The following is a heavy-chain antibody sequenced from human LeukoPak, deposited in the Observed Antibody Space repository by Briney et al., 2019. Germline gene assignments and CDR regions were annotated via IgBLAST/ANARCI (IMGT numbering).Heavy chain of an antibody. CDR3: AKDNHSGYTSYAFDI. D-gene: IGHD3-9*01. J-gene: IGHJ3*02. CDR1: GFKFDDYG. CDR2: LNWNGGST. Sequence: GSLRLSCAASGFKFDDYGMSWVRQAPGKGLEWVSGLNWNGGSTGYADSVKGRFTISRDNAKNSLYLQMNSLRAEDTAVYYCAKDNHSGYTSYAFDIWGQGTMVTVSS. V-gene: IGHV3-20*04.